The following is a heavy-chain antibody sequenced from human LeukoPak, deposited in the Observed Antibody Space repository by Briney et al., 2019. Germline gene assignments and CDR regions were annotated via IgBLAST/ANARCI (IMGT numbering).Heavy chain of an antibody. D-gene: IGHD6-13*01. CDR1: GFTFSSYS. CDR3: ARGLSGGIAAAGLEDWFDP. V-gene: IGHV3-21*01. Sequence: PGGSLRLSCAASGFTFSSYSMNWVRQAPGKGLEWVSSISSSSSYIYYAESVKGRFTISSDNANNSLYLLMNRLRADDTAVDYCARGLSGGIAAAGLEDWFDPWGQGTLVTVSS. CDR2: ISSSSSYI. J-gene: IGHJ5*02.